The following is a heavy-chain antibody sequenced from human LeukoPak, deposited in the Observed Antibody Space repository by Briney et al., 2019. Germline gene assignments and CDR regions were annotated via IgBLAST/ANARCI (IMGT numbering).Heavy chain of an antibody. CDR1: GFTFYNYA. V-gene: IGHV3-23*01. J-gene: IGHJ4*02. D-gene: IGHD6-6*01. CDR3: AKGSSSSRPYYFDY. CDR2: ITGRGTDT. Sequence: TGGSLRLSCAASGFTFYNYAMSWVRQAPGKGLEWVSAITGRGTDTFHADSVKGRFTISRDNSESTLYLQMNSLRAEDTATYYCAKGSSSSRPYYFDYWGQGTLVTVSS.